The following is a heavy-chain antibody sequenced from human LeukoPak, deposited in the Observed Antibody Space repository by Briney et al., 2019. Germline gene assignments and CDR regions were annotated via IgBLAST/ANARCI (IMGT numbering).Heavy chain of an antibody. CDR3: ARQTTNDASDI. Sequence: PGGSLRLSCAASGFTFSSYEMDWVRQAPGKGLEWVSYISSSGSTIYYADSVKGRFTISRDNAKNSLYLQMNSLRAEDTAVYYCARQTTNDASDIWGQGTMVTVSS. J-gene: IGHJ3*02. D-gene: IGHD1-26*01. CDR2: ISSSGSTI. V-gene: IGHV3-48*03. CDR1: GFTFSSYE.